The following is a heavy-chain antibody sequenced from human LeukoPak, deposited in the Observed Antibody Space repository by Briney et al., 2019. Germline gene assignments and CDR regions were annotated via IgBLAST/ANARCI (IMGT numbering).Heavy chain of an antibody. CDR1: RFTVSSNY. D-gene: IGHD1-26*01. CDR2: IYSGGST. J-gene: IGHJ4*02. V-gene: IGHV3-66*01. Sequence: PGGSLRLSCAASRFTVSSNYMSWVRQAPGKGREWVSVIYSGGSTYYADSVKGRFTISRDNSKNTLYLQMNSLRAEDTAVYYCARETVEESGSYAFDYWGQGTLVTVYS. CDR3: ARETVEESGSYAFDY.